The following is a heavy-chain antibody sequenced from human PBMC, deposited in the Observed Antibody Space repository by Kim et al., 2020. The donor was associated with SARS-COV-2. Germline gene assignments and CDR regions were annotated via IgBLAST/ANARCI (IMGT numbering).Heavy chain of an antibody. J-gene: IGHJ6*02. CDR3: ARVDSSHYYYGIDV. D-gene: IGHD6-13*01. Sequence: SETLSLTCAVYGESFSGYYWNWIRQPPGKGLEWIGEINDSGSTNYNSSLKSRVIISVDTSKKQFSLKPSSVTAADTAVYYCARVDSSHYYYGIDVWGQGT. CDR2: INDSGST. CDR1: GESFSGYY. V-gene: IGHV4-34*01.